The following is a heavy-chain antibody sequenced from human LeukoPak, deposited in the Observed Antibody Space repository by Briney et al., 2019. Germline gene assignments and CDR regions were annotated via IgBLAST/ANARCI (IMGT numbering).Heavy chain of an antibody. Sequence: GGSLRLSCAASGFTVSSNYMTWVRQAPGKGLEWVSSIFPSGGEIHYADSVRGRFTISRDNSKSTLSLQMNSLRAEDTAIYYCATCRQVLLPFESWGQGTLVTVSS. CDR1: GFTVSSNY. D-gene: IGHD2-8*02. CDR2: IFPSGGEI. CDR3: ATCRQVLLPFES. V-gene: IGHV3-53*01. J-gene: IGHJ4*02.